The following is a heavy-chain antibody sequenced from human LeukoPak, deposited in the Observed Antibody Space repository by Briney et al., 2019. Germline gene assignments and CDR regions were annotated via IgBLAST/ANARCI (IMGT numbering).Heavy chain of an antibody. J-gene: IGHJ4*02. Sequence: PSETLSLTCAVYGGSFSDFYWNWIRQPPGKGLEWIGEINHNGSTNYNPSLKSRVTISVDTSKNQFSLKLSSVTAADTAVYFCPRTPYDILTGYPSLLFDFWGQGGLVTVSS. D-gene: IGHD3-9*01. CDR2: INHNGST. CDR1: GGSFSDFY. CDR3: PRTPYDILTGYPSLLFDF. V-gene: IGHV4-34*01.